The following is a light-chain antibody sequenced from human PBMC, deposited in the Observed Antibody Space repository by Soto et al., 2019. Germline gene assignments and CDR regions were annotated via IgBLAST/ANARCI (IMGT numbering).Light chain of an antibody. CDR3: QQYNNWPRT. CDR2: GAS. CDR1: QSVSSK. Sequence: EIVMMESRATLSVSTGEGGTRSCRAGQSVSSKVAWYQQKPGQAPRLLTYGASTRATGIPARFTGSGSGTEFTLTISSLQSEEFAVYYCQQYNNWPRTFGQGTKV. J-gene: IGKJ1*01. V-gene: IGKV3-15*01.